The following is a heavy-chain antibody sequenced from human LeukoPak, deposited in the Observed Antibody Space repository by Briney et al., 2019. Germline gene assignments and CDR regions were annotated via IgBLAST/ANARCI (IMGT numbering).Heavy chain of an antibody. D-gene: IGHD5-24*01. CDR1: GGSISSYY. Sequence: SETLSLTCTVSGGSISSYYWSWIRQPPGKGLEWIGYIYYSGSTNYNPSLKSRVTFSVDTSKKQVSLKLRSVTAADTAVYYCAREMGTTRSFDYWGQGTLVTVSS. V-gene: IGHV4-59*12. CDR2: IYYSGST. CDR3: AREMGTTRSFDY. J-gene: IGHJ4*02.